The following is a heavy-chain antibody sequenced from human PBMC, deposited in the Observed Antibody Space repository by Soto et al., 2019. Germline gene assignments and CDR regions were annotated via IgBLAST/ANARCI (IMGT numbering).Heavy chain of an antibody. CDR1: GFTFSNAW. V-gene: IGHV3-15*01. D-gene: IGHD3-3*01. J-gene: IGHJ4*02. CDR3: PPTIFGLVIISDY. Sequence: GGSLRLSCAASGFTFSNAWMSWVRQAPGKGLEWVGRIKSKTDGGTTDYAAPVKGRFTISRDDSKNTLYLQINSLKTEYTAVYYCPPTIFGLVIISDYWGQGTLVTVSS. CDR2: IKSKTDGGTT.